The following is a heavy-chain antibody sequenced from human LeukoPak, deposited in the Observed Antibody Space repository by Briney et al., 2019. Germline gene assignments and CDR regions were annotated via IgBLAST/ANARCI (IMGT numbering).Heavy chain of an antibody. CDR3: AKVLHQQWLVSGDFDY. CDR1: GFTFSSYA. D-gene: IGHD6-19*01. V-gene: IGHV3-23*01. CDR2: ISGSGVTT. Sequence: PGGSLRLSCAASGFTFSSYAMSWVRQAPGKGLEWVAAISGSGVTTYYADSVKGRFTLSRDNSKNTLYLQMNSLRAEDTAVYYCAKVLHQQWLVSGDFDYWGQGTLVTVSS. J-gene: IGHJ4*02.